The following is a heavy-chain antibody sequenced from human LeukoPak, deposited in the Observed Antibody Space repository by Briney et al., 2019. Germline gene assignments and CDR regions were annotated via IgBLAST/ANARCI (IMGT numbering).Heavy chain of an antibody. CDR1: GGTFSSYA. J-gene: IGHJ6*02. Sequence: EASVKVSCKASGGTFSSYAISWVRQAPGQGLEWMGGIIPIFGTANYAQKFQGRVTITADESTSTAYMELSSLRSEDTAVYYCAGDTIVVVPAAKRPNYYGMDVWGQGTTVTVSS. D-gene: IGHD2-2*01. CDR2: IIPIFGTA. V-gene: IGHV1-69*13. CDR3: AGDTIVVVPAAKRPNYYGMDV.